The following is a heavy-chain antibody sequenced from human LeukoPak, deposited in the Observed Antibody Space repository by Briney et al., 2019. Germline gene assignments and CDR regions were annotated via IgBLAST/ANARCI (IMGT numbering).Heavy chain of an antibody. CDR1: GGSISSGSYY. J-gene: IGHJ4*02. V-gene: IGHV4-61*02. CDR2: IYTSGST. CDR3: AKGGRDGYNYLGY. Sequence: PSETLSLTCTVSGGSISSGSYYWSWIRQPAGKGLEWIGRIYTSGSTNYNPSLKSRVTISVDTSKNQFSLKLSSVTAADTAVYYCAKGGRDGYNYLGYWGQGTLVTVSS. D-gene: IGHD5-24*01.